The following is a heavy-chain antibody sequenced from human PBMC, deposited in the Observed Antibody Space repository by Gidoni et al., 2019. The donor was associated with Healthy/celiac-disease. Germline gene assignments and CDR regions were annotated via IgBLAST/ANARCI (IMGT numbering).Heavy chain of an antibody. V-gene: IGHV3-49*05. CDR2: IRSKAYGGTT. Sequence: EVQLVESGGGLVKLGRSLRLSCTASGFTFGDYAMSWFRQAPGKGLEWVGFIRSKAYGGTTEYAASVKGRFTISRDDSKSIAYLQMNSLKTEDTAVYYCTRPLEGDFWSGSSNYYYYGMDVWGQGTTVTVSS. CDR3: TRPLEGDFWSGSSNYYYYGMDV. CDR1: GFTFGDYA. D-gene: IGHD3-3*01. J-gene: IGHJ6*02.